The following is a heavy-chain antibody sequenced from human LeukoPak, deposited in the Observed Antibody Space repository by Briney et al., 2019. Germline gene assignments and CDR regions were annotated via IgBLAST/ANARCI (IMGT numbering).Heavy chain of an antibody. CDR3: AKDLGYYDSSGYPLDY. CDR1: GFTFSSYG. V-gene: IGHV3-30*18. J-gene: IGHJ4*02. CDR2: ISYDGSNE. Sequence: GGSLRLSCAASGFTFSSYGMHWVRQAPGKGLEWVAVISYDGSNEYYADSVKGRFTISRDNSKNTLYLQMNSLRAEDTAVYYCAKDLGYYDSSGYPLDYWGQGTLVTVSS. D-gene: IGHD3-22*01.